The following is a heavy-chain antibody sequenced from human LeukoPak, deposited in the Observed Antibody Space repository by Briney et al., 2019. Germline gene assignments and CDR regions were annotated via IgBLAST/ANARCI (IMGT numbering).Heavy chain of an antibody. CDR3: ARGLDYHFDY. V-gene: IGHV4-34*01. Sequence: SETLSLTCTVYGGSFSGYYWSWIRQPPGKGLEWIGEINHSGSTNYNPSLKSRVTISEDTSKNQFSLKLSSVTAADTAVYYCARGLDYHFDYWGQGTLVTVSS. CDR1: GGSFSGYY. D-gene: IGHD4/OR15-4a*01. J-gene: IGHJ4*02. CDR2: INHSGST.